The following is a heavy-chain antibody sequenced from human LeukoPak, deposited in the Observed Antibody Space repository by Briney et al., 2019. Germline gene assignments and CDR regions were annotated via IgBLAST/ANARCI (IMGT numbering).Heavy chain of an antibody. D-gene: IGHD6-13*01. CDR3: ARDLRIAAAEYYYGMDV. Sequence: GGSLRLSCAASGFTVSSNYMSWVRQAPGKGLEWVSVIYSGGSTYYADSVKGRFTISRHNSKNTLYLQMNSLRAEDTAVYYCARDLRIAAAEYYYGMDVWGQGTTVTASS. CDR1: GFTVSSNY. CDR2: IYSGGST. J-gene: IGHJ6*02. V-gene: IGHV3-53*04.